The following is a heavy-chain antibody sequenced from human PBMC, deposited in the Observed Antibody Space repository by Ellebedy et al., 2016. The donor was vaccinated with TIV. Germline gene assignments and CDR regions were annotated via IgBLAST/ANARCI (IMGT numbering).Heavy chain of an antibody. J-gene: IGHJ4*02. CDR3: ARVGNYYDSSGYDDY. Sequence: AASVKVSCKASGGTFSSYAISWVRQAPGQGLEWMGRIIPILGIANYAQKFQGRVTITADKSTSTVYMELSSLRSEDTAVYYCARVGNYYDSSGYDDYWGQGTLVTVSS. V-gene: IGHV1-69*04. CDR1: GGTFSSYA. D-gene: IGHD3-22*01. CDR2: IIPILGIA.